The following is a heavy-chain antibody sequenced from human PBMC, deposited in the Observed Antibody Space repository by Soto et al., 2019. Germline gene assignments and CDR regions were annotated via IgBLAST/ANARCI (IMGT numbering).Heavy chain of an antibody. V-gene: IGHV4-30-2*01. J-gene: IGHJ6*02. CDR2: IYHSGST. Sequence: LSLTCAVSGGSISSGGYSWSWIRQPPGKGLEWIGYIYHSGSTYYNPSLKSRVTISVDRSKNQFSLKLSSVTAADTAVYYCARDPLYYYGMDVWGQGTTVTVSS. CDR1: GGSISSGGYS. CDR3: ARDPLYYYGMDV.